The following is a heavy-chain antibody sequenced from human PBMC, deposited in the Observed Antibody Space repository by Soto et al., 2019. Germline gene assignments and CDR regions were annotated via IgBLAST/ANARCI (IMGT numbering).Heavy chain of an antibody. Sequence: SETLSLTCTVSGGSMSNNHWSWIRQPPGKGLEWIGYIYYSGSTSYNPSLQSRVAMSVDTPKNQSSLKLNSASAADTAVYYCARGGWYNDYWGQGTPVTVSS. CDR3: ARGGWYNDY. CDR2: IYYSGST. CDR1: GGSMSNNH. V-gene: IGHV4-59*12. J-gene: IGHJ4*02. D-gene: IGHD6-19*01.